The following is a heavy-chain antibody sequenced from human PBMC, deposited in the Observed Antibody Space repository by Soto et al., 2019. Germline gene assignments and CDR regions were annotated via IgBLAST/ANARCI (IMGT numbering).Heavy chain of an antibody. Sequence: PGGSLRLSCAASGFTFSSYWMSWVRQAPGKGLEWVANIKQDGSEKYYVDSVKGRFTISRDSAKNSLYLQMNSLRAEDTAVYYCARQGVVYAIYYYYGMDVWGQGTTVTVS. CDR3: ARQGVVYAIYYYYGMDV. CDR1: GFTFSSYW. V-gene: IGHV3-7*03. D-gene: IGHD2-8*02. CDR2: IKQDGSEK. J-gene: IGHJ6*02.